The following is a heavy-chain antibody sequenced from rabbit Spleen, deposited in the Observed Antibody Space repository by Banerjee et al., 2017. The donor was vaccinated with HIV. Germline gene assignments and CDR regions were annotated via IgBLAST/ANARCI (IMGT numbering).Heavy chain of an antibody. D-gene: IGHD1-1*01. V-gene: IGHV1S45*01. CDR2: INAATAKP. CDR3: ARDLVTVIGWNFNL. CDR1: GVSFSDRDV. Sequence: EQLEESGGGLVKPEGSLTLTCKASGVSFSDRDVMCWVRQAPGKGLEWIACINAATAKPVYATWAKGRFTISRASSTTVTLQMTSLTAADTATYFCARDLVTVIGWNFNLWGQGTLVTVS. J-gene: IGHJ4*01.